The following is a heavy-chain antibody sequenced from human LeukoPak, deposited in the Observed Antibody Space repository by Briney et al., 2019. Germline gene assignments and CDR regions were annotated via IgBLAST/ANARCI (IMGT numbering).Heavy chain of an antibody. Sequence: GGSLRLSCAASGFTVSSNYMSWVRQAPGKGLEWVPVIYSGGSTYYADSVKGRFTISRDNSKNTLYLQMNSLRAEDTAVYYCARDDRYCSSTSCTDAFDIWGQGTMVTVSS. CDR1: GFTVSSNY. V-gene: IGHV3-53*01. CDR3: ARDDRYCSSTSCTDAFDI. J-gene: IGHJ3*02. CDR2: IYSGGST. D-gene: IGHD2-2*01.